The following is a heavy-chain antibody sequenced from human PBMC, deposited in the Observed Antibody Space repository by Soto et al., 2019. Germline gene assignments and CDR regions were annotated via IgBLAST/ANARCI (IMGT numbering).Heavy chain of an antibody. CDR2: ISGASGTI. CDR3: ARDIPYYDFWSGVRYYYYGMDV. CDR1: GFTFRNYN. Sequence: GGSLRLSCAASGFTFRNYNMNWVRQAPGKGLEWLSYISGASGTIYYADSMQGRFTISRDNAKNSLYLQMNSLRAEDTAMYYCARDIPYYDFWSGVRYYYYGMDVWGQGTTVTVSS. D-gene: IGHD3-3*01. J-gene: IGHJ6*02. V-gene: IGHV3-48*01.